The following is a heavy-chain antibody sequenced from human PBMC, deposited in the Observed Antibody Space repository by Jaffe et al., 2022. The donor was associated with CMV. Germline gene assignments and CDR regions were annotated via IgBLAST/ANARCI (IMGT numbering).Heavy chain of an antibody. V-gene: IGHV4-39*01. J-gene: IGHJ4*02. CDR1: GGSISSSSYY. CDR3: VGGPDYDFWSGHTELDY. Sequence: QLQLQESGPGLVKPSETLSLTCTVSGGSISSSSYYWGWIRQPPGKGLEWIGSIYYSGSTYYNPSLKSRVTISVDTSKNQFSLKLSSVTAADTAVYYCVGGPDYDFWSGHTELDYWGQGTLVTVSS. D-gene: IGHD3-3*01. CDR2: IYYSGST.